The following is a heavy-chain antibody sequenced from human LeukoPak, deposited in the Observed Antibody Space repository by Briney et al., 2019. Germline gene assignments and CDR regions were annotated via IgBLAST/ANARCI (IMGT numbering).Heavy chain of an antibody. V-gene: IGHV4-38-2*02. CDR2: IHHSGTT. Sequence: SETLSLTCSVSGYSISRGNFWGWIRQPPGKGLEWIGTIHHSGTTYYNPSLKSRVTISVDTSRNQFSLRLTSVTAADTAVYYCARAKGYSYGYYFDYWGQGTLVSVSS. J-gene: IGHJ4*02. CDR3: ARAKGYSYGYYFDY. D-gene: IGHD5-18*01. CDR1: GYSISRGNF.